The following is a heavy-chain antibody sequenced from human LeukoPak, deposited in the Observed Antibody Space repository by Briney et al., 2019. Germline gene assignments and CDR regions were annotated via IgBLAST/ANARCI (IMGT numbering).Heavy chain of an antibody. CDR3: ARPDYDSSGTDY. J-gene: IGHJ4*02. CDR1: GASISSSNYY. CDR2: IYHSGRT. D-gene: IGHD3-22*01. V-gene: IGHV4-39*01. Sequence: ETLSLTCSVSGASISSSNYYWAWIRQPPGKGLEWIGSIYHSGRTYYNPSLKSRVTISVDTSKNQFSLKLSSVTAADTAVYYCARPDYDSSGTDYWGQGTLVTVSS.